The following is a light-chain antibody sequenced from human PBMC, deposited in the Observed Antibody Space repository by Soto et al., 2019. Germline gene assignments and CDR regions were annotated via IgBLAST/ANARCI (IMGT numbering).Light chain of an antibody. Sequence: QSALTQPPSASGSLGQSVTISCTGTSSDVGGYNYVSWYQQYPGRAPKLMIYEVTKRPSGVPDRFSGSKSGNTASLTVSGLQAEDEADYYCSSYAASNNFFFVFGGGTKPTVL. V-gene: IGLV2-8*01. CDR1: SSDVGGYNY. CDR3: SSYAASNNFFFV. J-gene: IGLJ3*02. CDR2: EVT.